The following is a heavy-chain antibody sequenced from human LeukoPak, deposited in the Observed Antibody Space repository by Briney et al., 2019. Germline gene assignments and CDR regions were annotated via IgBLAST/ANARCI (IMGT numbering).Heavy chain of an antibody. J-gene: IGHJ5*02. CDR1: GGSFSGYY. V-gene: IGHV4-34*01. Sequence: PSETLSLTCAVYGGSFSGYYWSWIRQPPGKGXXXIGEINHSGSTNYNPSLKSRVTISVDTSKNQFSLKLSSVTAADTAVYYCAAGGLLWFGEYQPWGQGTLVTVSS. D-gene: IGHD3-10*01. CDR2: INHSGST. CDR3: AAGGLLWFGEYQP.